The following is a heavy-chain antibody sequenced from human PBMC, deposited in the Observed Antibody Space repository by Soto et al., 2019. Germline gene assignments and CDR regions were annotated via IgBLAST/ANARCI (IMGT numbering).Heavy chain of an antibody. V-gene: IGHV4-39*01. CDR2: IYYSGST. CDR1: GGPITSSSYY. Sequence: TLSLTCTVSGGPITSSSYYWGWIRQPPGKGLEWIGNIYYSGSTYYNPSLKSRVTISVDTSKNQFSLKLSSVTAADTAVYYCMLGSGWKDFDYWGQGTLVTVSS. D-gene: IGHD3-22*01. J-gene: IGHJ4*02. CDR3: MLGSGWKDFDY.